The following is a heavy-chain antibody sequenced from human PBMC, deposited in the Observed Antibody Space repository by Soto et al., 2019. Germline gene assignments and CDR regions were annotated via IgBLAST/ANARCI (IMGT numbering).Heavy chain of an antibody. CDR3: ARSGYPGSYHPPAF. J-gene: IGHJ4*02. V-gene: IGHV1-2*02. CDR2: INPHSGDT. Sequence: ASVKVSCKASGYTFIDYYIHWVRQAPGQGLEWMGCINPHSGDTNSPPKFQARVTMTRDTSNSTAYMELKRLYSNDTAGYHCARSGYPGSYHPPAFWGQGTLVTVSS. D-gene: IGHD1-26*01. CDR1: GYTFIDYY.